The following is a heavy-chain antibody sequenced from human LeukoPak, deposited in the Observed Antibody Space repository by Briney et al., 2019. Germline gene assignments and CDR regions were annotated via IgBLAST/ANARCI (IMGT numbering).Heavy chain of an antibody. CDR2: INPNSGDT. D-gene: IGHD4-11*01. CDR3: ARDLTRLDVDDY. J-gene: IGHJ4*02. V-gene: IGHV1-2*02. CDR1: GYTFTAYY. Sequence: ASVKVSCKASGYTFTAYYIHWVRQAPGQGLEWMAWINPNSGDTNYAQKFLGRVTVTSDTSISTAYMGLSRLTSDDTAVYYCARDLTRLDVDDYWGQGTLVTVSS.